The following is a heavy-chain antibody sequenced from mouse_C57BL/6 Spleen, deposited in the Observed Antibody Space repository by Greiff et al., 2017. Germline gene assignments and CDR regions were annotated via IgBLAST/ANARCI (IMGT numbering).Heavy chain of an antibody. J-gene: IGHJ2*01. Sequence: VQLQQPGAELVMPGASVKLSCKASGYTFTSYWMHWVKQRPGQGLEWIGEIDPSDSYTNYNQKFKGKSTLTVDKSSSTAYMQLSSLTSEDSAVYYCARGDGSSFYYFDYWGQGTTLTVSS. V-gene: IGHV1-69*01. CDR1: GYTFTSYW. CDR2: IDPSDSYT. D-gene: IGHD1-1*01. CDR3: ARGDGSSFYYFDY.